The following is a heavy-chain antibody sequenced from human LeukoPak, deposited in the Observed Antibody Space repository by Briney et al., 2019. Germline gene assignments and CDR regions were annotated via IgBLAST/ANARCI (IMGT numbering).Heavy chain of an antibody. CDR3: ARKWWQQSTRNWFDP. V-gene: IGHV4-4*08. D-gene: IGHD2-15*01. Sequence: PSETLSLTCTVSGGSITYYYWSWIRQPPGKGLEWIGYIYSSGSTSYNPSLKSRVTISVDTSKTQFSLNLSSVTAADTAVYYCARKWWQQSTRNWFDPWGQGTLVTVSS. CDR1: GGSITYYY. CDR2: IYSSGST. J-gene: IGHJ5*02.